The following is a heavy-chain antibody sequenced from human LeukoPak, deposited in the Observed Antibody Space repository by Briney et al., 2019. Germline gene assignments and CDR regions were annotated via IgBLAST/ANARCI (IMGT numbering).Heavy chain of an antibody. Sequence: SETLSLTCTVAGGSISSGSYYWSWIRQPAGKGLGWIGRIYTRGGTTYNPSLKSRVTMSLDTSKDQFSLTVGSVTAADTAVYYCARDSPGIAAAGLNWGQGTLVTVSS. J-gene: IGHJ4*02. V-gene: IGHV4-61*02. CDR2: IYTRGGT. CDR3: ARDSPGIAAAGLN. D-gene: IGHD6-13*01. CDR1: GGSISSGSYY.